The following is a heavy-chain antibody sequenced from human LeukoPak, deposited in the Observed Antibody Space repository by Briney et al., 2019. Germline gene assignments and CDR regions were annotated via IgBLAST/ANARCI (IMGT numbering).Heavy chain of an antibody. V-gene: IGHV1-2*02. J-gene: IGHJ5*02. CDR1: GCTFTGYY. D-gene: IGHD6-19*01. CDR3: AREGYSSGQPPVNWFDP. CDR2: INPNSGGT. Sequence: ASVKVSCKASGCTFTGYYMHWVRQAPGQGLEWMGWINPNSGGTNYAQKFQGRVTMTRDTSISTAYMELSRLRSDDTAVYYCAREGYSSGQPPVNWFDPWGQGTLVTVSS.